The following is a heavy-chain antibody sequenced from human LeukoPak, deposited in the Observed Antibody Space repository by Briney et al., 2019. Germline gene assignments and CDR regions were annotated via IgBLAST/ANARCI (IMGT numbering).Heavy chain of an antibody. Sequence: SETLSLTCTVSGYSISSGYYWGWIRQPPGKGLEWIGSIYHSGSTYYNPSLKSRVPISVDTSKNQSSLKLSSVTAADTAVYYCARLTGYDWESSYDYWGQGTLVTVSS. CDR1: GYSISSGYY. D-gene: IGHD5-12*01. CDR3: ARLTGYDWESSYDY. J-gene: IGHJ4*02. CDR2: IYHSGST. V-gene: IGHV4-38-2*02.